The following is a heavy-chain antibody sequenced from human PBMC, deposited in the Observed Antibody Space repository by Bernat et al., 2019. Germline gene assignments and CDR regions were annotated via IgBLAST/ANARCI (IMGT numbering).Heavy chain of an antibody. CDR3: ARLKNAGKYFRY. V-gene: IGHV4-39*01. CDR1: GGSISSGSYY. J-gene: IGHJ1*01. CDR2: IYYSGST. D-gene: IGHD1-26*01. Sequence: QLQLQESGPGLVKPSETLSLTCTVSGGSISSGSYYWGWIRQPPGKGLEWIVSIYYSGSTYYNPSLKSRVTISVDTSKNQYSLNLSSVTAADTAVYYCARLKNAGKYFRYWGQGTLVTVSS.